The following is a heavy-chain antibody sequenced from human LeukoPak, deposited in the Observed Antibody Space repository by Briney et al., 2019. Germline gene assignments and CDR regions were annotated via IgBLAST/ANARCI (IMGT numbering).Heavy chain of an antibody. J-gene: IGHJ4*02. D-gene: IGHD3-22*01. CDR2: ISSGGTYE. Sequence: PGKSLRLSCAASGFTFSNYAMHWVRQAPGKGLEWVSLISSGGTYEYYADSVKGRFTISRDNSKNTLYLQMNSLRDEDTAVYYCAIMHRYYDGSGYWVQWGQGTLVTVSS. CDR1: GFTFSNYA. V-gene: IGHV3-30*07. CDR3: AIMHRYYDGSGYWVQ.